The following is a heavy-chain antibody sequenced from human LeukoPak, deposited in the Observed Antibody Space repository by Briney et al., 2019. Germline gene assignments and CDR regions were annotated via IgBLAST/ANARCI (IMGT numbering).Heavy chain of an antibody. Sequence: AASVKASCKASGYTFTSYDINWVRQATGQGLEWMGWMNPNSGNTGYAQKFQGRVTMTRNTSISTAYMELSSLRSEDTAVCYCASKIGSGWYYYYYYGMDVWGQGTTVTVSS. CDR1: GYTFTSYD. V-gene: IGHV1-8*01. CDR3: ASKIGSGWYYYYYYGMDV. J-gene: IGHJ6*02. D-gene: IGHD6-19*01. CDR2: MNPNSGNT.